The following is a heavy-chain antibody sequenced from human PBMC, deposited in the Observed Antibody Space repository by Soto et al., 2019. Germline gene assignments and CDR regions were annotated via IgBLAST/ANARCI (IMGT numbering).Heavy chain of an antibody. J-gene: IGHJ3*02. CDR2: IKSKTDGGTT. D-gene: IGHD7-27*01. CDR1: GFTFSNAW. Sequence: EVQLVESGGGLVKPGGSLRLSCAAPGFTFSNAWMNWVRQAPGKGLEWVGRIKSKTDGGTTDYAAPVKGRFTISRDDSKNTLYLQMNSLKTEDTAVYYCTTDPNWDPGDDAFDIWGQGTMVTVSS. V-gene: IGHV3-15*07. CDR3: TTDPNWDPGDDAFDI.